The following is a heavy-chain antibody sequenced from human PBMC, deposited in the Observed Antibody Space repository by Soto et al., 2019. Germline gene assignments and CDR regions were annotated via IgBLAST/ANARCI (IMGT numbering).Heavy chain of an antibody. CDR3: ATPNATSLSRGAFDI. V-gene: IGHV4-39*01. CDR2: IFYSGST. J-gene: IGHJ3*02. D-gene: IGHD3-16*01. Sequence: SETLSLTCTVSGASISSNPYYWGWIRQPPGKGLEWIGSIFYSGSTYYNPSLKSRVTISVETSKNQFSLNLRSVTAADTAVYYCATPNATSLSRGAFDIWGQGKRVTVS. CDR1: GASISSNPYY.